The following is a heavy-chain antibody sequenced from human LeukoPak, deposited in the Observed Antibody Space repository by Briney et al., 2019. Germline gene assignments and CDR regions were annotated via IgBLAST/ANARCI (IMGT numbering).Heavy chain of an antibody. V-gene: IGHV1-2*02. J-gene: IGHJ4*02. CDR3: ARVGSYDLWSTSHSLEY. D-gene: IGHD3-3*01. CDR1: VYTFIGFY. Sequence: GASVNVSCRASVYTFIGFYIHWVRQAPGQGLEWLGWINPNNGGTNYAQDFQGRVPMTTDTSTSTAYMDLNSLRPDDTAVYYCARVGSYDLWSTSHSLEYWGQGTLVTVSS. CDR2: INPNNGGT.